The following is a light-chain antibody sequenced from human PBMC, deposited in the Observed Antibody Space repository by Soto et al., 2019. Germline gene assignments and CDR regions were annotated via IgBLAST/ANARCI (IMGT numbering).Light chain of an antibody. CDR1: QSVSSN. J-gene: IGKJ1*01. V-gene: IGKV3-15*01. Sequence: EMVMTQSPATLSVSPGERATLSCRASQSVSSNLAWYQQKPGQAPRLLIYGASTRATGIPARFSGSGSGTEFTLTISSLQSEDFAVYYCQQYNKWPPWTFGQGTKVEIK. CDR2: GAS. CDR3: QQYNKWPPWT.